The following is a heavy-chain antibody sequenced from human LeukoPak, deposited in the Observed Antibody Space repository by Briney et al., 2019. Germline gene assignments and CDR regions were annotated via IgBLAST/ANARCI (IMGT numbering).Heavy chain of an antibody. CDR2: IKPNSGGT. V-gene: IGHV1-2*02. D-gene: IGHD3-3*01. CDR1: GYTFTGYY. J-gene: IGHJ6*02. CDR3: ARYYDFWSGYPNLYGMDV. Sequence: ASVKVSCKASGYTFTGYYMHWVRQAPGQGLEWMGWIKPNSGGTNYAQKFQGRVTMTRDTSISTAYMELSRLRSDDTAVYYCARYYDFWSGYPNLYGMDVWGQGTTVTVSS.